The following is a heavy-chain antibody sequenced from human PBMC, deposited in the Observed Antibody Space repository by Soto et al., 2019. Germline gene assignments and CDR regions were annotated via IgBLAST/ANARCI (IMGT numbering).Heavy chain of an antibody. CDR2: IYYTGKA. CDR1: GGSILNGGYY. CDR3: GRDLTSNANCIDP. D-gene: IGHD2-2*01. Sequence: PSETLSLTCTVSGGSILNGGYYWTWIRQRPGKGLEWMGYIYYTGKAYYNPSLESRLTMSVDRSKNQFSLRLTSVTAADTAVYFCGRDLTSNANCIDPWGQGTLVTVSS. J-gene: IGHJ5*02. V-gene: IGHV4-30-4*01.